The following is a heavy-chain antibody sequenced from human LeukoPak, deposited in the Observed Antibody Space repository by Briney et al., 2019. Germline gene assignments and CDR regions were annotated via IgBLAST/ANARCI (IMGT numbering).Heavy chain of an antibody. CDR2: IGNNGGGI. D-gene: IGHD7-27*01. CDR3: AIDPNWGTHS. CDR1: GLTFSTYT. J-gene: IGHJ4*02. Sequence: GGFLRLSCAASGLTFSTYTMYWVRHPPGKRLEWVPIIGNNGGGIHYADSVKGRFTISRDNFKNALYLQMNSLRVEDTAVYYCAIDPNWGTHSWGQGVLVTVSS. V-gene: IGHV3-23*01.